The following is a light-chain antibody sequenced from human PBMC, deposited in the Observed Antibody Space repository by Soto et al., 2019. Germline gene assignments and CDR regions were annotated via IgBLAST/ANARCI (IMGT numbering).Light chain of an antibody. CDR3: QQYNNWPLT. CDR1: QSVNNN. J-gene: IGKJ4*01. Sequence: EVVMTQSPALLSVSPGERVTLSCRASQSVNNNLAWYQQQPGQAPRLLIYDTSSRATGVPARFSGSGSGTEFTLTISSLKAEDFAVYYCQQYNNWPLTFGGGTKGDIK. CDR2: DTS. V-gene: IGKV3-15*01.